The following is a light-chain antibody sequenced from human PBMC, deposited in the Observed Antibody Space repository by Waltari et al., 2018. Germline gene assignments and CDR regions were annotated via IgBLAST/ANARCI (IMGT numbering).Light chain of an antibody. CDR2: GSG. J-gene: IGLJ3*02. CDR1: SSTLGAGYA. Sequence: QSVLTQPPSVSGAPGQRVTISCAGTSSTLGAGYAVQCYPHLPGRAPPPPLPRARYHHLPGRAPTPLIYGSGHRPSGVPDRFSGSQSGSSASLSITGLQAEDEAHYYCQSYDSGLGDSLVFGGGTKLTVL. CDR3: QSYDSGLGDSLV. V-gene: IGLV1-40*01.